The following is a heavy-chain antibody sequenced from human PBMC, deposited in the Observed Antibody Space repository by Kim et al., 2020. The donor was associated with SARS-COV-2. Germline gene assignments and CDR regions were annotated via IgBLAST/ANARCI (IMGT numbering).Heavy chain of an antibody. CDR2: IIPIFGTG. CDR3: ARSIGYDSYYYYVMDV. CDR1: GGTFSSYA. J-gene: IGHJ6*02. V-gene: IGHV1-69*13. D-gene: IGHD5-12*01. Sequence: SVKVSCKASGGTFSSYAISWVRQAPGQGLEWMGGIIPIFGTGKYRQKFQGRVTITADESTSTAYMELSSLRSEDTAVYYCARSIGYDSYYYYVMDVWGQATTVTVSS.